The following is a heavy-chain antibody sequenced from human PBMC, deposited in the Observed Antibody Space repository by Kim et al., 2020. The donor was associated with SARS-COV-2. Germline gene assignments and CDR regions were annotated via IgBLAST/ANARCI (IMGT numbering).Heavy chain of an antibody. CDR1: GGSFSGYY. CDR3: ARAGGVYYVGPGGSGYHYFDY. V-gene: IGHV4-34*01. D-gene: IGHD3-22*01. Sequence: SETLSLTCAVYGGSFSGYYWSWIRQPPGKGLEWIGEINHSGSTNYNPSLKSRVTISVDTSKNQFSLKLSSVTAADTAVYYCARAGGVYYVGPGGSGYHYFDYWGQGTLVTVSS. J-gene: IGHJ4*02. CDR2: INHSGST.